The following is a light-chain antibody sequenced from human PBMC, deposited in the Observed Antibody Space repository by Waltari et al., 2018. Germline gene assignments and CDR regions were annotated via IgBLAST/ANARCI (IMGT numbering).Light chain of an antibody. CDR1: SDINVGDFI. V-gene: IGLV5-37*01. J-gene: IGLJ3*02. Sequence: QPVLTQPPSSSASPGDSARLTCTLPSDINVGDFIIYWYQQKPGSPPRFLLYYTSDSEKAQGSGVPSRFSVSKDASANAGILLISGLQSEDEADYYCMFWPNNVWVFGGGTKLTVL. CDR2: YTSDSEK. CDR3: MFWPNNVWV.